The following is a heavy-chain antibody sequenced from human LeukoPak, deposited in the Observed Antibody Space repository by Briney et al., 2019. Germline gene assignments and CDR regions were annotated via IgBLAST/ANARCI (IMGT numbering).Heavy chain of an antibody. CDR3: ASRRITIFGVAVANDY. J-gene: IGHJ4*02. Sequence: SETLSLTCAVYGGSFSGYYWSWIRQPPGKGLEWIGEINHSGSTNYNPSLKSRVTISVDTSKNQFSLKLSSVTAADTAVYYCASRRITIFGVAVANDYWGQGTLVTVSS. D-gene: IGHD3-3*01. V-gene: IGHV4-34*01. CDR2: INHSGST. CDR1: GGSFSGYY.